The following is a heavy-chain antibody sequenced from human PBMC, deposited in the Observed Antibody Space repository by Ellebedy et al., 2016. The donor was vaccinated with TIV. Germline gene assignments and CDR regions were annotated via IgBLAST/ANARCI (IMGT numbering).Heavy chain of an antibody. V-gene: IGHV4-59*01. Sequence: SETLSLXXTVSGGSISSYYWSWIRQPPGKGLEYIGYISYSGDSTYNPSFESRVTMSLDTSKNQVSLKVNSVTAADTAVYYCASGHLPLNIWGQGTMVTVSS. CDR2: ISYSGDS. D-gene: IGHD3-9*01. J-gene: IGHJ3*02. CDR3: ASGHLPLNI. CDR1: GGSISSYY.